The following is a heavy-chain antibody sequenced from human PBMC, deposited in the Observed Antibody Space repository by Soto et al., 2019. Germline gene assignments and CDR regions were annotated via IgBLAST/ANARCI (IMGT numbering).Heavy chain of an antibody. J-gene: IGHJ6*03. V-gene: IGHV3-74*01. CDR1: GFTFSHYW. CDR3: ARGDCVGGTCYSLAGSFYYYMDV. D-gene: IGHD2-15*01. Sequence: EVKLVESGGGLVQPGGSLRLSCAASGFTFSHYWMYWVRQAPGKGLVCVSRINSDGSVSSYADSVKGRLTISRDNVKNPLYLQMNSLRAEDTAVYYCARGDCVGGTCYSLAGSFYYYMDVWGKGTTVTVFS. CDR2: INSDGSVS.